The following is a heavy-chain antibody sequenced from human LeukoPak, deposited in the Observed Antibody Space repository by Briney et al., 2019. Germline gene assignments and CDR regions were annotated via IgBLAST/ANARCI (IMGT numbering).Heavy chain of an antibody. V-gene: IGHV4-34*01. CDR2: INHSGST. Sequence: PSETLSLTCAVYGGSFSGYYWSWIRQPPGKGLEWIGEINHSGSTNYNPSLKSRVTISVDTSKNQFSLKLSSVTAADTAVYYCARAATTVTTNYYYYYYYMDVWGKGTTVTVSS. J-gene: IGHJ6*03. D-gene: IGHD4-17*01. CDR1: GGSFSGYY. CDR3: ARAATTVTTNYYYYYYYMDV.